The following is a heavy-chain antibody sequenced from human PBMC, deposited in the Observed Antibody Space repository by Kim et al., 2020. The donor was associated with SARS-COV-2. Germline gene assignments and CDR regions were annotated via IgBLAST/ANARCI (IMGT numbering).Heavy chain of an antibody. CDR3: ARRSNWNYHNYGMDV. V-gene: IGHV4-39*01. CDR2: IYYSGST. J-gene: IGHJ6*02. D-gene: IGHD1-20*01. Sequence: SETLSLTCTVSGGSISSSSYYWGWIRQPPGKGLEWIGSIYYSGSTYYNPSLKSRVTISVDTSKNQFSLKLSSVTAADTAVYYCARRSNWNYHNYGMDVWGQGTTVTVSS. CDR1: GGSISSSSYY.